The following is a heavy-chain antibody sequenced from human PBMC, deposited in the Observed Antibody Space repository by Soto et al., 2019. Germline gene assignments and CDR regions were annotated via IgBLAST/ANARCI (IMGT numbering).Heavy chain of an antibody. Sequence: RGSLRLSCAASGFTVSSNYMSWVRQAPGKGLEWVSVIYSGGSTYYADSVKGRFTISRDNSKNTLYLQMNSLRAEDTAVYYCARAGYSSSLEYFQHWGQGTLVTVSS. CDR1: GFTVSSNY. V-gene: IGHV3-53*01. D-gene: IGHD6-13*01. CDR2: IYSGGST. J-gene: IGHJ1*01. CDR3: ARAGYSSSLEYFQH.